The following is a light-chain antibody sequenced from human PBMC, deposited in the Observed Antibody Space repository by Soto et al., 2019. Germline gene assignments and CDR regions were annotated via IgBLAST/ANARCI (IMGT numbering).Light chain of an antibody. CDR2: DVS. J-gene: IGLJ1*01. CDR1: SSDVGGYNY. CDR3: SSYTSSSNDV. Sequence: QSALTQPASVSGSPGQSITISCTGTSSDVGGYNYVSWYQQHPGKAPKLMIYDVSNRPSGVSNRFSGSKSGNTASLTISGLQAEDEADYYCSSYTSSSNDVFGTGTKSPS. V-gene: IGLV2-14*01.